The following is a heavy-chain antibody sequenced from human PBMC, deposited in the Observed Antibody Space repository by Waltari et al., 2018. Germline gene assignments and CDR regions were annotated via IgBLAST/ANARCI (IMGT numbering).Heavy chain of an antibody. CDR1: GFTFSSYA. Sequence: EVQLLESGGGLVQPGGSLRLSCAASGFTFSSYAMSWVRQAPGKGLEVGSVIYSGCSIYYADSVKVRFTISRDNSKNTLYLQMNRLRAEDTAVYYCANTQWSGYYFDYWGQGTLVTVSS. D-gene: IGHD3-3*01. CDR2: IYSGCSI. V-gene: IGHV3-23*03. CDR3: ANTQWSGYYFDY. J-gene: IGHJ4*02.